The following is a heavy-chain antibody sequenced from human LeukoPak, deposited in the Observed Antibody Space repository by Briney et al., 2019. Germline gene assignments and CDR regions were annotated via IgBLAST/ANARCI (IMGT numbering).Heavy chain of an antibody. Sequence: GGSLRLSCAAPGFAFSNHAMTWVRQAPGKGLEWVSAISGSSGDTFYVDSVKGRFTISRDNSKNTLYLQMNSLRAEDTAVYFCAKLPWVHYYDGSGYHRAFDSWGQGTLVTVSS. V-gene: IGHV3-23*01. J-gene: IGHJ4*02. CDR1: GFAFSNHA. CDR3: AKLPWVHYYDGSGYHRAFDS. D-gene: IGHD3-22*01. CDR2: ISGSSGDT.